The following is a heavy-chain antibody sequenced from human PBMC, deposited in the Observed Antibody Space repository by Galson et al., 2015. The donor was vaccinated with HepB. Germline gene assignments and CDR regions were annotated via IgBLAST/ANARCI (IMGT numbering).Heavy chain of an antibody. CDR1: GFTFNGYA. CDR3: AKDRLGTTGH. CDR2: ITGSGGTT. J-gene: IGHJ4*02. Sequence: SLRLSCAASGFTFNGYAMSWARQAPGKGLEWISGITGSGGTTYYADSVKGRFTISRDNSKNTLYLQMNSLRAEDTAVYYCAKDRLGTTGHWGQGTLVTVSS. V-gene: IGHV3-23*01. D-gene: IGHD1-7*01.